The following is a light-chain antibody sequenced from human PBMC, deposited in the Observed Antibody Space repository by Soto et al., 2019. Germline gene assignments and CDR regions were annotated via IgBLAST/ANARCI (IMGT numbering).Light chain of an antibody. CDR1: QNIRKY. V-gene: IGKV1-39*01. J-gene: IGKJ5*01. CDR3: QQAASFPIT. CDR2: TGS. Sequence: THITHSPSSLSSSVGDRVTFTCRASQNIRKYLNWYQQKPGKAPNLLIYTGSSLQSGVPSRFSGSGSGTDFTLTINSLQPEDFATYYCQQAASFPITFGQGTRLEIK.